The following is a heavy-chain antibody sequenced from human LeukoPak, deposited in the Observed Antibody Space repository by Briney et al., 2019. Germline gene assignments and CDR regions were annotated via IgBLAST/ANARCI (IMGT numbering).Heavy chain of an antibody. CDR1: GLTFSNYW. CDR3: ARDYWRSIDH. D-gene: IGHD1-1*01. Sequence: GGSLRLSCVVSGLTFSNYWMIWVRQAPGKGLESVAIVNEDGSAKYYLDSVKGRFTISRDNARDSLYLEMNSLRAEDTAVYYCARDYWRSIDHWGQGTLVTVSS. J-gene: IGHJ4*02. V-gene: IGHV3-7*01. CDR2: VNEDGSAK.